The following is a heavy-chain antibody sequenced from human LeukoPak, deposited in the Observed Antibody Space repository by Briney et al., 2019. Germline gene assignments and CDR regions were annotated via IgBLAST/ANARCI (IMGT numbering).Heavy chain of an antibody. J-gene: IGHJ4*02. CDR2: INHSGST. D-gene: IGHD5-12*01. CDR1: GGSFSGYY. Sequence: SETLSLTCAVYGGSFSGYYWSWIRQPPGKGLEWIGEINHSGSTNYNPSLKSRVTISVDTSKNQSYLKLSSVTAADTAVYYCASSGYSGYDYHYWGQGTLVTVSS. V-gene: IGHV4-34*01. CDR3: ASSGYSGYDYHY.